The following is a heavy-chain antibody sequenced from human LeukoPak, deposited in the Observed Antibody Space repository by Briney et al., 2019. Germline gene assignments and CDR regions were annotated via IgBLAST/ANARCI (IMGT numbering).Heavy chain of an antibody. J-gene: IGHJ4*02. V-gene: IGHV3-48*03. Sequence: GGSLRLSYAASGFTFSSYEMNWVRQAPGKGLEWVSYISSSGSTIYYADSVKGRFTISRDNAKNSLYLQMNSLRAEDTAVYYCARPYCSSTSCYAPHFDYWGQGTLVTVSS. CDR3: ARPYCSSTSCYAPHFDY. CDR1: GFTFSSYE. CDR2: ISSSGSTI. D-gene: IGHD2-2*01.